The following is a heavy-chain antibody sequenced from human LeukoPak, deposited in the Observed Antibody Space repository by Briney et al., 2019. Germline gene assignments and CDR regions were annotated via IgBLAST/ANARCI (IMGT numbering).Heavy chain of an antibody. D-gene: IGHD5-24*01. Sequence: GGSLRLSCAASGFTFSSYAMRWVRQAPGKGLEWVSAISGSGGSTYYADSVKGRFTISRDNSKNTLYLQMNSLRAEDTAVYYCAKEAGDGYNYFYYYYGMDVWGQGTTVTVSS. V-gene: IGHV3-23*01. J-gene: IGHJ6*02. CDR3: AKEAGDGYNYFYYYYGMDV. CDR1: GFTFSSYA. CDR2: ISGSGGST.